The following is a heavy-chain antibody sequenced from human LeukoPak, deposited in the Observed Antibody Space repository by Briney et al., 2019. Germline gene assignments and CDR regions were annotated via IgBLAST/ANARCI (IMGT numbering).Heavy chain of an antibody. Sequence: ASVKVSCKASGYTFTGYYMHWVRQAPGQGLEWMGWINPNSGGTNYAQKFQGRVTMTRDTSISTAYMELSRLRSDDTAVYYCARGRHCYDSSGYTEIEAFDIWGQGTMVTVSS. J-gene: IGHJ3*02. CDR3: ARGRHCYDSSGYTEIEAFDI. CDR2: INPNSGGT. D-gene: IGHD3-22*01. V-gene: IGHV1-2*02. CDR1: GYTFTGYY.